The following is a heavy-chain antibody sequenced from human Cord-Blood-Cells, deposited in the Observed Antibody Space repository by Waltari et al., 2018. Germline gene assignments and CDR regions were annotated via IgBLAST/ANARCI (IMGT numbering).Heavy chain of an antibody. D-gene: IGHD5-18*01. Sequence: QVQLVQSGAEVKKPGAAAHVACEASVSTVRASSMACVRQDPGQGLEWMGWINPNSGGTNYAQKFKGRVTMTRDTSISTAYMELSRLRSDDTAVYYCARDLKGGYSYGYGMDVWGQGTTVTVSS. J-gene: IGHJ6*02. CDR1: VSTVRASS. V-gene: IGHV1-2*02. CDR2: INPNSGGT. CDR3: ARDLKGGYSYGYGMDV.